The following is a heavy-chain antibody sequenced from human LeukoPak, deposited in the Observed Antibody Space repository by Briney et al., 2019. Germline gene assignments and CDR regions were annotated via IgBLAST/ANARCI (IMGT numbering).Heavy chain of an antibody. Sequence: GGSLRLSCATSGFTFRDSAMHWVRQAPGKGLEWVSRISWNSDNIDYVDSVKGRFTISRDNVKNSLYLQMNSLRAEDTALYYCAKEGSVCTNGICRYFDYWGQGTLVTVSS. CDR1: GFTFRDSA. CDR3: AKEGSVCTNGICRYFDY. CDR2: ISWNSDNI. D-gene: IGHD2-8*01. V-gene: IGHV3-9*01. J-gene: IGHJ4*02.